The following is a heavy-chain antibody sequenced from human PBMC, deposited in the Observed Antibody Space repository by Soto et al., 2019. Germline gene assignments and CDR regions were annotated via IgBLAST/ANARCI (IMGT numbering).Heavy chain of an antibody. D-gene: IGHD5-12*01. CDR3: AREVRYSGYRPLFDY. Sequence: QVQLQESGPGLVKPSQTLSLTCTVSGGSISSGGYYWSWIRQHPGKGLEWIGYIYYSGTTYYSPSLKSRVTISVDTSKNQFSLKLSSLTAADTAVYYCAREVRYSGYRPLFDYWGQGTLVTVSS. CDR2: IYYSGTT. CDR1: GGSISSGGYY. J-gene: IGHJ4*02. V-gene: IGHV4-31*03.